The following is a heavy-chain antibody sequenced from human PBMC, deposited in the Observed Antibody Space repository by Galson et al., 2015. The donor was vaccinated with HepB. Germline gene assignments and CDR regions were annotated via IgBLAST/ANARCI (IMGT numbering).Heavy chain of an antibody. CDR3: AGGAFGVVTPYYYYVDV. V-gene: IGHV4-59*01. Sequence: SLTCVVPGGSISSYYWSWIRQPPGKGLEWIGYIYYSGSPKYNPSLKSRVIISVDTSKNQFSLKLSSVTAADTAVYYCAGGAFGVVTPYYYYVDVWGKGTTVTVSS. J-gene: IGHJ6*03. CDR2: IYYSGSP. CDR1: GGSISSYY. D-gene: IGHD3-3*01.